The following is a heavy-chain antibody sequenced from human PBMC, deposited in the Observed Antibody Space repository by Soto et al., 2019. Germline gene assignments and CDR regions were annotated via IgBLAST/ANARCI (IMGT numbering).Heavy chain of an antibody. V-gene: IGHV3-33*01. CDR2: IWYDGINK. J-gene: IGHJ3*01. Sequence: QEQLVESGGGVVQPARSLRLSCAASGFTFSSYGMHWVRQAPGKGLEWVAVIWYDGINKYYADSVKGRFTVSRDNSKNTLVLHISSLRAEDTAVYYCARDDRMLLAYPRGDTALDLWGQGTVVTISS. CDR3: ARDDRMLLAYPRGDTALDL. CDR1: GFTFSSYG. D-gene: IGHD3-16*01.